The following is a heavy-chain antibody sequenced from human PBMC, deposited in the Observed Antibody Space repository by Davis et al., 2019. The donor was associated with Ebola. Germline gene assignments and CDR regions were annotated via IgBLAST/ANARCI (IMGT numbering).Heavy chain of an antibody. Sequence: GESLKISCKGSGYSFTSYWIGWVRQMPGKGLEWMGIIYPGDSDTRYSPSFQGQVTISADKSISTAYLQWSSLKASDTAMYYCARDWFSGSYYWYFDLWGRGTLVTVSS. CDR2: IYPGDSDT. J-gene: IGHJ2*01. CDR1: GYSFTSYW. D-gene: IGHD1-26*01. V-gene: IGHV5-51*01. CDR3: ARDWFSGSYYWYFDL.